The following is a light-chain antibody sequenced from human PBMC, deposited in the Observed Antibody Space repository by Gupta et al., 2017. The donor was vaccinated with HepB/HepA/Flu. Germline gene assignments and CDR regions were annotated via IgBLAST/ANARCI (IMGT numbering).Light chain of an antibody. CDR2: GVS. CDR1: HYLLHSDVTTY. Sequence: VLTPTPLSLSVTPGQPASIPCRSSHYLLHSDVTTYLSWYLQKPGQPPQLLIYGVSNRFSGVPERFSGSGSGTEFTLTISGLEAEDFGGYYCKQSNKIPRTFGQGTKVEIK. CDR3: KQSNKIPRT. V-gene: IGKV2D-29*01. J-gene: IGKJ1*01.